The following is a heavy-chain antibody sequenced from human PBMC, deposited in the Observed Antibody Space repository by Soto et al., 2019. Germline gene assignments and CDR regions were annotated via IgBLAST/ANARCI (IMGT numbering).Heavy chain of an antibody. J-gene: IGHJ4*02. CDR3: AKGQDFDY. V-gene: IGHV3-30*18. CDR1: GFTFSSYG. CDR2: ISYDGSNK. Sequence: GGSLRLSCAASGFTFSSYGMHWVRQAPGKGLEWVAVISYDGSNKYYADSVKGRFTISRDNSKNTLYLQMNSLRAEDTAVYYCAKGQDFDYWGQGTLVTVSS.